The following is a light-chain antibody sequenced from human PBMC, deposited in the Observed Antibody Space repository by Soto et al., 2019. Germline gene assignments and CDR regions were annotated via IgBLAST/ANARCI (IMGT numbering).Light chain of an antibody. V-gene: IGKV3-15*01. CDR2: GAS. CDR1: QSLSN. CDR3: HQYNDWAGWT. J-gene: IGKJ1*01. Sequence: ETLLTQSPATLSVSPGERAILSCRASQSLSNLAWYQQKPGQAPRLLIYGASTRATGIPARFSGSGSGTEFTLTISSLQSEDFAVYYCHQYNDWAGWTFGQGTRVEIK.